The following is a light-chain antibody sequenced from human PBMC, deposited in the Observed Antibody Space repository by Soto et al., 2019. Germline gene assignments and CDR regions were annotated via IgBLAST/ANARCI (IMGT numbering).Light chain of an antibody. V-gene: IGKV4-1*01. CDR2: WAS. J-gene: IGKJ4*01. Sequence: DIVMTQSPDSLAVSLGERATINCKSSQSVLYSSNNKNYLAWYQQKPGQPPKLLIYWASTRESGVPDRFSGSGSGTEFTLTISSLQAEDVAVYYCQQYNSWPRTFGGGTKVDIK. CDR3: QQYNSWPRT. CDR1: QSVLYSSNNKNY.